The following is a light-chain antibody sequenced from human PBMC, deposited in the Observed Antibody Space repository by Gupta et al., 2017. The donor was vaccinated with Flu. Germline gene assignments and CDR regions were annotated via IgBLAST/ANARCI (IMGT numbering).Light chain of an antibody. Sequence: QSVLTQPPSISAAPGQSVSISWSGSSSNIGNTYVSWYQQLPGTAPKLLIYENNKRPSGIPDRFSGSKSGTSAALGITGLQTGDEADYYCGTWDGSLRTDVFGTGTKVTVL. V-gene: IGLV1-51*02. CDR3: GTWDGSLRTDV. CDR2: ENN. J-gene: IGLJ1*01. CDR1: SSNIGNTY.